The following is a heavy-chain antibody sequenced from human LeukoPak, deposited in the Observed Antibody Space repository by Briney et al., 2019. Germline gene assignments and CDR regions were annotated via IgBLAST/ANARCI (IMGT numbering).Heavy chain of an antibody. D-gene: IGHD3-3*01. CDR2: ISGSGGST. J-gene: IGHJ6*02. Sequence: PGGSLRLSCAASGFTFSSYAMSWVPQAPGEGLEWVSAISGSGGSTYYADSVKGRFTISRDNTKNTLYLQMNSLRAEATAVYYCAKATGLLRFWIGMDVWGQGATVTVSS. CDR1: GFTFSSYA. CDR3: AKATGLLRFWIGMDV. V-gene: IGHV3-23*01.